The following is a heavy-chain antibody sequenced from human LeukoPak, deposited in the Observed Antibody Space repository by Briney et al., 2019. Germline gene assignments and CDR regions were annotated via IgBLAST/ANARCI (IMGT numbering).Heavy chain of an antibody. CDR3: ARDRGEGIVGTFDY. Sequence: SETLSLTCTVSGGSISGYYWTWIRQPPGKGLEYIGYIYYSGSTNHNPSLKSRVTISVDTSKNQFSLELSSVTPADTAVYYCARDRGEGIVGTFDYWGQGTLVTVSS. D-gene: IGHD1-26*01. V-gene: IGHV4-59*01. CDR2: IYYSGST. J-gene: IGHJ4*02. CDR1: GGSISGYY.